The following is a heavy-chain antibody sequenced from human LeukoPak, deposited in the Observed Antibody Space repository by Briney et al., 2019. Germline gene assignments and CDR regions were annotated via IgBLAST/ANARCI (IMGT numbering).Heavy chain of an antibody. J-gene: IGHJ5*02. D-gene: IGHD2-15*01. CDR2: IYYSGST. Sequence: PSETLSLTCTVSGGSISSYYWSWIRQPPGKGLEWIGYIYYSGSTNYNPSLKSRVTISVDTSKNQFSLKPSSVTAADTAVYYCASAGYCSGGSCPWGQGTLVTVSS. CDR1: GGSISSYY. V-gene: IGHV4-59*01. CDR3: ASAGYCSGGSCP.